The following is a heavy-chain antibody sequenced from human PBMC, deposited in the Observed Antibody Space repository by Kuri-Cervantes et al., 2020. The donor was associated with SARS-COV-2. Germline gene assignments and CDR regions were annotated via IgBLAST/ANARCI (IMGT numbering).Heavy chain of an antibody. D-gene: IGHD7-27*01. J-gene: IGHJ5*02. Sequence: ESLKISCAVYGGSFSGYYWSWIRQPPGKGLEWIGEINHSGSTNYNPSLKSRVTISVDTSKNQFSLKLSSVTAADMAVYYCARGTNWPPDGWFDPWGQGTLVTVSS. CDR2: INHSGST. V-gene: IGHV4-34*01. CDR1: GGSFSGYY. CDR3: ARGTNWPPDGWFDP.